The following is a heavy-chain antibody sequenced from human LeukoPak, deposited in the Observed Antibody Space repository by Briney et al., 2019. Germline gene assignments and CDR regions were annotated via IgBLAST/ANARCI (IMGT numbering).Heavy chain of an antibody. CDR3: ARDRTRTYYYDSSGYTPPDY. V-gene: IGHV1-18*01. D-gene: IGHD3-22*01. J-gene: IGHJ4*02. CDR2: INTRSGDA. CDR1: GYTFTNYG. Sequence: ASVKVSCKASGYTFTNYGIAWVRQAPGQGLEWMGWINTRSGDAQLAHSLQARVTMTTDTSTSTASMELGSLGSDDTAVYYCARDRTRTYYYDSSGYTPPDYWGQGTLVTVSS.